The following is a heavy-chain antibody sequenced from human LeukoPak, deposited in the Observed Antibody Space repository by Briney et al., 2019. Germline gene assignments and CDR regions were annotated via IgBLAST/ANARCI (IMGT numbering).Heavy chain of an antibody. CDR2: IYWNEDK. CDR3: THRLVRESEILPAAH. J-gene: IGHJ4*02. Sequence: ESGPTLVKPTQTLTLTCTFSGFSLSTRGVGVGWVRQPPGKALEWLALIYWNEDKRYSPSLKSRLTITKDTSKNQVVLTMTNMDPVDTATYYCTHRLVRESEILPAAHWGQGTLVTVSS. D-gene: IGHD2-2*01. CDR1: GFSLSTRGVG. V-gene: IGHV2-5*01.